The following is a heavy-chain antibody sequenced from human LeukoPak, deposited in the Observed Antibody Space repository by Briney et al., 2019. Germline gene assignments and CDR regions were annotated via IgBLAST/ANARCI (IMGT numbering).Heavy chain of an antibody. D-gene: IGHD3-9*01. J-gene: IGHJ4*02. V-gene: IGHV3-21*01. CDR1: GFTFSSYS. CDR2: ISSSSSYI. CDR3: ARAHYDILTGYYSDHPYYFDY. Sequence: GGSLRLSCAASGFTFSSYSMNWVRQAPGKGLEWVSSISSSSSYIYYADSVKGRFTISRDNAKNSLYLQMNSLRAEDTAVYYCARAHYDILTGYYSDHPYYFDYWGQGTLVTVSS.